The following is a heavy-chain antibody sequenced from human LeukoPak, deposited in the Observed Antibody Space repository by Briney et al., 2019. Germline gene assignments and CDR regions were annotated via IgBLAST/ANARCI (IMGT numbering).Heavy chain of an antibody. J-gene: IGHJ4*02. D-gene: IGHD2-15*01. CDR3: ARVGGCHKDIDY. V-gene: IGHV3-53*01. CDR2: IYSGGST. CDR1: GFTFSSYG. Sequence: GRSLRLSCAASGFTFSSYGMHWVRQAPGKGLERVSVIYSGGSTYYADSVKGRFTISRDNSKNTLYLQMNSLRAEDTAVYYCARVGGCHKDIDYWGQGTLVTVSS.